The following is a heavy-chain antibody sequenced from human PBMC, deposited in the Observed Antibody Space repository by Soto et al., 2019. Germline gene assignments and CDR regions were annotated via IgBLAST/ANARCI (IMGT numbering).Heavy chain of an antibody. J-gene: IGHJ4*02. Sequence: GGSLRLSCAASGFTFSSYAMSWVRQAPGKGLEWVSAISGSGGSTYYADSVKGRFTISRDNSKNTLYLQMNSLRAEDTAVYYCAKEKRKTSRFSLPGLRPGAFDYWGQGTLVTVSS. V-gene: IGHV3-23*01. CDR3: AKEKRKTSRFSLPGLRPGAFDY. D-gene: IGHD3-16*01. CDR1: GFTFSSYA. CDR2: ISGSGGST.